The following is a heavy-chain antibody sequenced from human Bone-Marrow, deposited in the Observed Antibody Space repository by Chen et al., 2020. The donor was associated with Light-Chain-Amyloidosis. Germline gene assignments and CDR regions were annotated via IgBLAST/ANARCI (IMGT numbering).Heavy chain of an antibody. CDR2: ISGDGRST. CDR1: GFTFDDFT. J-gene: IGHJ4*02. V-gene: IGHV3-43*01. CDR3: VKDIEQYQLLFGLGY. D-gene: IGHD2-2*01. Sequence: EVQLVESGGVVVQPGGSLRLSCAASGFTFDDFTMHWVRQVPGKGLEWASLISGDGRSTYYADSVKGRITISRDNSKNSLYLQMNSLRTEDTALYYCVKDIEQYQLLFGLGYWGQGTLVTVSS.